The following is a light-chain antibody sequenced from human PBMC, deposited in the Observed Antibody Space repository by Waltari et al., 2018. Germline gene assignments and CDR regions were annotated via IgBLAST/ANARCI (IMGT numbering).Light chain of an antibody. J-gene: IGLJ3*02. V-gene: IGLV4-69*01. Sequence: QLVLTQSPSASASLGASVKLTCTLSSGHSSNVVAWHQQQPEKGPRYLMKVNSDGSHTKGDGIPDRFSGSSSGAERYLTISSRQSDDEADYYCQTWGTGIWVFGGGTRLTVL. CDR1: SGHSSNV. CDR3: QTWGTGIWV. CDR2: VNSDGSH.